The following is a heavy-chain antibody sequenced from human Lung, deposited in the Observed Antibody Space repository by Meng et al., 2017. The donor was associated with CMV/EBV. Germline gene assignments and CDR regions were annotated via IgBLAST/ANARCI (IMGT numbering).Heavy chain of an antibody. CDR3: ARLYCSGGSCYTIDY. CDR1: GDTFTSYA. V-gene: IGHV7-4-1*02. Sequence: GQRVQSGLEVKRPGAPVKVSCKASGDTFTSYAMNWVRQAPGQGLECMGWINPNTGNPTYAQGFTGRFVFSLDTSVSTAYLQISSLKAADTAVYYCARLYCSGGSCYTIDYWGQGTLVTVSS. D-gene: IGHD2-15*01. CDR2: INPNTGNP. J-gene: IGHJ4*02.